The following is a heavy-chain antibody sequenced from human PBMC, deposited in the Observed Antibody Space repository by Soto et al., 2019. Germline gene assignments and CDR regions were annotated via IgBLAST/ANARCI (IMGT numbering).Heavy chain of an antibody. Sequence: QVQLVQSGAEVKKPGASVKVSCKVSGYTLTELSMHWVRQAPGKGIAWMGGFDPEDGETIYAQKFQGRVTLTEDTSTDTAYMELSSLRSEDTAVYYCATVTAAAGSYYFDYWGQGTLVTVSS. CDR2: FDPEDGET. V-gene: IGHV1-24*01. J-gene: IGHJ4*02. D-gene: IGHD6-13*01. CDR1: GYTLTELS. CDR3: ATVTAAAGSYYFDY.